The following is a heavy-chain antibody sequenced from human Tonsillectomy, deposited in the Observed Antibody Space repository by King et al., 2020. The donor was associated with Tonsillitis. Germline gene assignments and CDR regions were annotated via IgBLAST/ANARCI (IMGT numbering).Heavy chain of an antibody. CDR2: ISYDGSNK. D-gene: IGHD3-10*01. V-gene: IGHV3-30*18. Sequence: VQLVQSGGGVVQPGRSLRLSCAASGFTFSSYGMHWVRQAPGKGLEWVAVISYDGSNKYYADSVKGRFTISRDNSKNTLYLQMHSLRAEDTAVYYCAKKLVLPWFGEFFEFDYYYYGMDVWGQGTTVAVSS. CDR1: GFTFSSYG. CDR3: AKKLVLPWFGEFFEFDYYYYGMDV. J-gene: IGHJ6*02.